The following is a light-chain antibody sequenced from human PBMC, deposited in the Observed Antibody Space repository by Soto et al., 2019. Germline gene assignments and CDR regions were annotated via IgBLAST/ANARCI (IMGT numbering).Light chain of an antibody. CDR3: QQRSNWPPT. J-gene: IGKJ5*01. CDR2: DAS. Sequence: EIVLTQSPATLSLSPGERATLSCRASQSVGSYLAWYQQKPGQAPRLLIYDASNRATGIPARFRGSGSGTDFTLTISSLEPEDFAVYYCQQRSNWPPTFGQGTRLEIK. CDR1: QSVGSY. V-gene: IGKV3-11*01.